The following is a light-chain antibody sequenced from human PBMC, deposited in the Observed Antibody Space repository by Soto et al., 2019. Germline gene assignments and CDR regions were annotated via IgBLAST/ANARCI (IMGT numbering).Light chain of an antibody. CDR3: QVWDSSSDHNAV. Sequence: SYELTQPPSVSVAPGQTARITCGGTNIGSKSVHWYQQKPGQAPVLVVYDDSDRPSGIPERFSGSNSGNTATLTISRVEAGDEADYYCQVWDSSSDHNAVFGGGTQLTVL. CDR2: DDS. V-gene: IGLV3-21*02. CDR1: NIGSKS. J-gene: IGLJ7*01.